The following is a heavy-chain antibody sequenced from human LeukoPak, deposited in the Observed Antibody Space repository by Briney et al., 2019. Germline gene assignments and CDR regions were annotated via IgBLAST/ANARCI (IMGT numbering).Heavy chain of an antibody. V-gene: IGHV1-18*01. J-gene: IGHJ5*02. CDR2: ISAYNGNT. CDR1: GYTFTSYG. D-gene: IGHD2-15*01. CDR3: ARDHVVVAAHWSDP. Sequence: ASVKVSCKASGYTFTSYGISWVRQAPGQGLEWMGWISAYNGNTNYAQKLQGRVTMTTDTSTSTAYMELRSLRSDDTAVYHCARDHVVVAAHWSDPWGQGTLVTVSS.